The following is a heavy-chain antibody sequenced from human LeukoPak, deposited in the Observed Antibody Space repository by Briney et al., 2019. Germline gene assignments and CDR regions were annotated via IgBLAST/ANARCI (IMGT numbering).Heavy chain of an antibody. CDR3: AEFGELFDY. D-gene: IGHD3-10*01. Sequence: GESLKISCAASGFTFSSYAMSWVRQAPGKGLEWVSAISGSGGSTYYADSVKGRFTISRDNSKNTLYLQMNSLRAKDTAVYYCAEFGELFDYWGQGTLVTVSS. CDR1: GFTFSSYA. V-gene: IGHV3-23*01. CDR2: ISGSGGST. J-gene: IGHJ4*02.